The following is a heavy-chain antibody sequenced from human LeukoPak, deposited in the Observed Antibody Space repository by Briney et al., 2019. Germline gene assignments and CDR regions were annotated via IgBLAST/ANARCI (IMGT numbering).Heavy chain of an antibody. V-gene: IGHV3-23*01. Sequence: GGSLTLSCAASGFTFSSYAMSWVRQAPATGLEWVSAISGSGGSTYYADSVKGRFTISRDNSKNTLYLQMNSLRAEDTAVYYCAKVGVIYGFDYWGQGTLVTVSS. CDR2: ISGSGGST. CDR1: GFTFSSYA. D-gene: IGHD3-16*02. J-gene: IGHJ4*02. CDR3: AKVGVIYGFDY.